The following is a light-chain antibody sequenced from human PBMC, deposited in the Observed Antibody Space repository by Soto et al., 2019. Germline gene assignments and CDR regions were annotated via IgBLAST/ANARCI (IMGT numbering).Light chain of an antibody. V-gene: IGKV1-5*01. CDR2: DGS. Sequence: DIQMTQSPSTVSAYVGDSVTITCRASQSITSWLAWYQQRPGKAPKLLIYDGSSLQSGVPSRFSGSGSGTEFSLTISSLQPDDFVTYYCQHYKMYSPWTFGQGTKVEIK. CDR1: QSITSW. J-gene: IGKJ1*01. CDR3: QHYKMYSPWT.